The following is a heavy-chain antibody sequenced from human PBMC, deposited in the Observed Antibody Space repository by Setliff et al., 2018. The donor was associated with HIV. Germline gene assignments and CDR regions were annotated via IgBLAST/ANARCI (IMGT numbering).Heavy chain of an antibody. J-gene: IGHJ4*02. CDR1: GDSIRGYY. V-gene: IGHV4-4*08. D-gene: IGHD3-10*01. CDR2: VYTSGST. Sequence: PSETLSLTCTVSGDSIRGYYWSWIRQPPGKGLEWMGYVYTSGSTNYNPSLKSRVTISIDTSKKQFSLRLTSVTAADSAVYYCARESYGSGTYDYWGQGTLVTVSS. CDR3: ARESYGSGTYDY.